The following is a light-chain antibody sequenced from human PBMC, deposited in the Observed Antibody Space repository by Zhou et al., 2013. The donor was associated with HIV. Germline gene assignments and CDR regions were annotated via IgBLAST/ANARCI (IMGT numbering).Light chain of an antibody. Sequence: DIQMTQSPSTLSASVGDRVTITCRASQSVDSWLAWYQQKPGKAPKLLISKASSLESGVPSRFSGSGSGTEFTLTISSLQPDDFATYYCQQYSTYPLTFGGGTEV. V-gene: IGKV1-5*03. CDR2: KAS. J-gene: IGKJ4*01. CDR3: QQYSTYPLT. CDR1: QSVDSW.